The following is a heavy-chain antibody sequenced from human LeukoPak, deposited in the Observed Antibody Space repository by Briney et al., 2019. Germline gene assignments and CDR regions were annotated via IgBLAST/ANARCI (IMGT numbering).Heavy chain of an antibody. D-gene: IGHD7-27*01. V-gene: IGHV4-39*01. CDR3: ARHLHPTAPLG. CDR2: IYYSGST. CDR1: GGSISSYY. J-gene: IGHJ4*02. Sequence: SETLSLTCTVSGGSISSYYWSWIRHPPGKGMEWIGSIYYSGSTYYNPSLKSRVTISVDTSKNQFSLKLSSVTAADTAVYYCARHLHPTAPLGWGQGTLVTVSS.